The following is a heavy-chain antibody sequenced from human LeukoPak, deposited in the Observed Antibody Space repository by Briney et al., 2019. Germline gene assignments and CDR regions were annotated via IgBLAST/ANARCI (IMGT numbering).Heavy chain of an antibody. CDR1: GFTVSSQY. CDR3: AKVASAGTYFDS. V-gene: IGHV3-66*01. CDR2: IYDGDIT. D-gene: IGHD6-13*01. J-gene: IGHJ4*02. Sequence: GGSLRLSCAASGFTVSSQYMSWVRQAPGKGLDWVSVIYDGDITYYADSVKGRFTISRDSSMDTLYLQMNSLRAEDTAVYYCAKVASAGTYFDSWGQGTLVTVSS.